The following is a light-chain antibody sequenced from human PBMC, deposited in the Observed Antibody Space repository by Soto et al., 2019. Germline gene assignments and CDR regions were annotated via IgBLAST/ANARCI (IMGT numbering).Light chain of an antibody. CDR1: QSVSSY. CDR2: GAS. CDR3: QQRSNWPPLT. V-gene: IGKV3-11*01. Sequence: EIVLTQSPATLSLSPGERATLSCRASQSVSSYLAWYQQKPGQGPRLLIYGASNRATGIPARFSGSGSGTDFTLTISSLEPEDFAVYYCQQRSNWPPLTFGGGTKVEIK. J-gene: IGKJ4*01.